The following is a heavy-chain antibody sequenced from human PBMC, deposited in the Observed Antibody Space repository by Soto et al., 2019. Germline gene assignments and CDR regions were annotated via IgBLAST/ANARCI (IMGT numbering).Heavy chain of an antibody. CDR2: IYYSGST. V-gene: IGHV4-31*03. CDR1: GGSISGDAYY. J-gene: IGHJ4*02. D-gene: IGHD2-8*02. CDR3: AREYCADHSCALSDY. Sequence: SETLSLTCTVSGGSISGDAYYWSCIRQHTGKGLEWIGYIYYSGSTYYNPSLKSRLTISVDTTKNQFSLKLSSVTAADTAIYFCAREYCADHSCALSDYWGQASLVTASS.